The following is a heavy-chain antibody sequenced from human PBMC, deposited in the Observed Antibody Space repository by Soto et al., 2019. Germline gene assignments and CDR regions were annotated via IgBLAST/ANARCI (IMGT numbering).Heavy chain of an antibody. CDR3: ARDRDLAVPAAVIYFDS. J-gene: IGHJ4*02. V-gene: IGHV3-7*01. D-gene: IGHD2-2*01. CDR2: VKRDGSEK. CDR1: GFSISDYW. Sequence: GGSLRLSCAASGFSISDYWMSWVRQAPGKGLEWVANVKRDGSEKYYVDSVKGRFTISRDNAKNSLYLQMNSLRADDTAVYYCARDRDLAVPAAVIYFDSWGQGTLVTVSS.